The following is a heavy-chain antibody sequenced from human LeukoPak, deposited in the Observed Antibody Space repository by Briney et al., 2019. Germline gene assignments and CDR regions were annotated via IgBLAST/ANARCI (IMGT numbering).Heavy chain of an antibody. CDR2: LFNSGVT. J-gene: IGHJ4*02. Sequence: SETLSLTCTVSGASISSTGYYWGWIHQSPGKRLEWIGFLFNSGVTYYSPSLKSRVSTSVDTSNNHFSLRLTSLTAADTAIYYCARHRVASAYSSFDYWGQGTLVTVSS. CDR3: ARHRVASAYSSFDY. D-gene: IGHD2-15*01. V-gene: IGHV4-39*01. CDR1: GASISSTGYY.